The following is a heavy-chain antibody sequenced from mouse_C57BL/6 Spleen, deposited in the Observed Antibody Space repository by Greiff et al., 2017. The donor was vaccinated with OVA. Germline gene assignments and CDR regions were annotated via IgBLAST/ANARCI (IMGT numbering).Heavy chain of an antibody. D-gene: IGHD1-2*01. CDR1: GYAFTNYL. Sequence: VQLQQSGAELVRPGTSVKVSCKASGYAFTNYLIEWVKQRPGQGLEWIGVINPGSGGTNYNEKFKGKATLTADKSSSTAYMQLSSLTSEDSAVYFCARSTTAFDYGGQGTTLTVSS. J-gene: IGHJ2*01. CDR3: ARSTTAFDY. V-gene: IGHV1-54*01. CDR2: INPGSGGT.